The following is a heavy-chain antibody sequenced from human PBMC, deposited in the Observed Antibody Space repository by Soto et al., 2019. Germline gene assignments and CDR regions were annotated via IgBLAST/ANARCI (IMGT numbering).Heavy chain of an antibody. CDR2: ISGSGGVS. V-gene: IGHV3-23*01. Sequence: EVQLLESGGDLVQPGGSLRLSCVGSGFTFSRYVMSWVRQAPGKGLEWVSVISGSGGVSYYTDSVKGRFTISRDNSKNTLYLEMKSLGAGDTAVYYCARPDGDYFYNHMYVWGKGTTVTVSS. D-gene: IGHD3-10*01. J-gene: IGHJ6*03. CDR1: GFTFSRYV. CDR3: ARPDGDYFYNHMYV.